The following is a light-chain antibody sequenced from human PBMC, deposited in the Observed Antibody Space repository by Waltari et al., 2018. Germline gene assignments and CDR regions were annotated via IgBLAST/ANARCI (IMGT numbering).Light chain of an antibody. CDR3: ASYTSTNTVI. Sequence: WYQKHPGKVPNLRIYDVARWPSGVSNRVSGSKSGNTASLTISGLQAEDEADYYRASYTSTNTVIFGGGTKVTVL. V-gene: IGLV2-14*03. J-gene: IGLJ2*01. CDR2: DVA.